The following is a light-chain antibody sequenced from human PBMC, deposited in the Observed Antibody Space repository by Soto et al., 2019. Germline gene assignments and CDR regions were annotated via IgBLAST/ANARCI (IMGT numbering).Light chain of an antibody. CDR3: SAWDDSLNGVV. Sequence: QSVLTQPPSASGTPGQRVTISCSGSSSNIGSNSVSWYQQLPGTAPKLLMYSSNQRPSGVPDRFSGSKSGTSASLAISGLQSEDEADYYCSAWDDSLNGVVFGGGTQLTVL. CDR1: SSNIGSNS. CDR2: SSN. J-gene: IGLJ2*01. V-gene: IGLV1-44*01.